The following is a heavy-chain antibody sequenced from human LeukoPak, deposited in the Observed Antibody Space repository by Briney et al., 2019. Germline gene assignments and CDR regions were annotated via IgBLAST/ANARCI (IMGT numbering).Heavy chain of an antibody. D-gene: IGHD6-19*01. CDR3: AKVSSCSDCYYYYYYMDV. CDR2: MNPNSGNA. V-gene: IGHV1-8*03. Sequence: GASVKVSCKASGYTFINYDINWVRQAPGQGLECMGWMNPNSGNAGYAPKFQGRVTITRNTSITTAYMELSNLRSEDTAIYYCAKVSSCSDCYYYYYYMDVWGKGTTVTVSS. CDR1: GYTFINYD. J-gene: IGHJ6*03.